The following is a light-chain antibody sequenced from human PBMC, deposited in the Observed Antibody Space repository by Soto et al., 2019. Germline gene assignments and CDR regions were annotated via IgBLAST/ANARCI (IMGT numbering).Light chain of an antibody. V-gene: IGKV1-6*01. CDR1: QAIRDG. CDR2: SAS. CDR3: LQDHNSPWT. Sequence: AIQMTQSPSSLSASVGDRVTITCRASQAIRDGLGWYQQKPGKAPKLLIYSASTLHSGVPSRFSGSGFGTDFSLTISSLETEDFATYFCLQDHNSPWTFGQGTKVELK. J-gene: IGKJ1*01.